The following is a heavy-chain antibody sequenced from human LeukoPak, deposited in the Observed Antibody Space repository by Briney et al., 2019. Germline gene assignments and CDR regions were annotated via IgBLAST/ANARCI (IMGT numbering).Heavy chain of an antibody. CDR3: ARGAQQGGASSPLDY. J-gene: IGHJ4*02. D-gene: IGHD6-13*01. Sequence: PSETLSLTCTVSGGSISSSSYYWGWIRQPPGKGLEWIGSIYYSGSTYYNPSLKSRVTISVDTSKNQFSLKLSSVTAADTAVYYCARGAQQGGASSPLDYWGQGTLVTVSS. CDR2: IYYSGST. V-gene: IGHV4-39*07. CDR1: GGSISSSSYY.